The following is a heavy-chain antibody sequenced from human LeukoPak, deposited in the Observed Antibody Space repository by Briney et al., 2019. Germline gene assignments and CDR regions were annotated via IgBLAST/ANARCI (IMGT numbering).Heavy chain of an antibody. J-gene: IGHJ5*02. V-gene: IGHV3-48*01. CDR3: VRDNPRCCGVVSANIDDL. D-gene: IGHD2-21*02. CDR2: ISRDSDIR. CDR1: GFIFGRDS. Sequence: GGSLRLSCAASGFIFGRDSMNWVRQAPGRGLEWISYISRDSDIRYYADSVRGRFHISRDNARNSLYLQMNSLRADDTAMYYCVRDNPRCCGVVSANIDDLWGQGTLVTVSS.